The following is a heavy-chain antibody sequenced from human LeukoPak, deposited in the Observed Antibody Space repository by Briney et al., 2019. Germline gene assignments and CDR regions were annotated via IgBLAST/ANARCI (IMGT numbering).Heavy chain of an antibody. CDR3: SKSSAYSSGLYFEY. V-gene: IGHV3-23*01. Sequence: GGSLRLSCAASGFTFSSYAMSWVRQAPGKGLEWVSAISGSGGSTYYADSVKGRFTISRDNSKNTLYLQMNSLRAEDTAVYYCSKSSAYSSGLYFEYCGEGTLVTVSS. CDR1: GFTFSSYA. CDR2: ISGSGGST. J-gene: IGHJ4*02. D-gene: IGHD6-19*01.